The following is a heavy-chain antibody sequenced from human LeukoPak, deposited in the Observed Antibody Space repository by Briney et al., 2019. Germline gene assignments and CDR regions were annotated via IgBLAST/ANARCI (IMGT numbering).Heavy chain of an antibody. CDR3: ARDRRGSFYTFDL. CDR2: VSHTGAT. V-gene: IGHV4-59*01. J-gene: IGHJ3*01. D-gene: IGHD1-26*01. CDR1: GASLNGYF. Sequence: PSETLSLTCSVSGASLNGYFWNWVSQTPGKGLEWIAYVSHTGATTSNPTLKSRVSITIDTSKSQISLTMTSVTAADSALYYCARDRRGSFYTFDLWGPGTIVSVS.